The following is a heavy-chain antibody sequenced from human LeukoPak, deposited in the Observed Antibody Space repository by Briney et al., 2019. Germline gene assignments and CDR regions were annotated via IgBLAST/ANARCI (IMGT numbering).Heavy chain of an antibody. D-gene: IGHD6-19*01. CDR2: ISGSGGST. CDR1: AYSISSGYY. Sequence: PSETLSLTCSVSAYSISSGYYWGWIRQPPGKGLEWVSAISGSGGSTYYAASVKGRFTISRHNSKNTLYLQMNSLRAEDTAVYYCAKDPYSSGWYRFGYWGQGTLVTVPS. V-gene: IGHV3-23*01. CDR3: AKDPYSSGWYRFGY. J-gene: IGHJ4*02.